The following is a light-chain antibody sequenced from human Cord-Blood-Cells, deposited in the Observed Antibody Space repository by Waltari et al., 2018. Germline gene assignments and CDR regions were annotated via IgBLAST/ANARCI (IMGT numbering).Light chain of an antibody. Sequence: QLVLTQSPSASASLGASVKLPRTLSSGHRSYAIAWHQQQPEKGPRYSMKLNSDGSHRKGDGIPDRFSGSSSGAERYLTISSLQSEDEADYYCQTWGTGIQVFGGGTKLTVL. CDR3: QTWGTGIQV. V-gene: IGLV4-69*01. CDR1: SGHRSYA. CDR2: LNSDGSH. J-gene: IGLJ2*01.